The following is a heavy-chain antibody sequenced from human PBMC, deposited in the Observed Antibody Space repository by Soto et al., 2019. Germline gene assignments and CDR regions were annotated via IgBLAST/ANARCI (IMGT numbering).Heavy chain of an antibody. D-gene: IGHD2-2*01. V-gene: IGHV3-21*01. CDR2: ISSSSSYI. CDR1: GFTFSSYS. Sequence: GGSLRLSCAASGFTFSSYSMNWVRQAPGKGLEWVSSISSSSSYIYYADSVKGRFTISRDNAKNSLYLQMNSLRAEDTAVYYCARDTDYCSSTSCYYDYYYGMDVWGQGTTVTVSS. J-gene: IGHJ6*02. CDR3: ARDTDYCSSTSCYYDYYYGMDV.